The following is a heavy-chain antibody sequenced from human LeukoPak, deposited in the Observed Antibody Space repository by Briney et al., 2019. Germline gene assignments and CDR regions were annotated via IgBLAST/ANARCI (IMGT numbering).Heavy chain of an antibody. V-gene: IGHV4-34*01. Sequence: PSETLSLTCAVYGGSFSGYYWSWIRQPPGKGLEWIGDINHSGSTNYNPSLKSRVTISVDTSKNQFSLKLSSVTAADTAVYYCARGGRYGDYGIDYWGQGTLVTVSS. CDR3: ARGGRYGDYGIDY. CDR2: INHSGST. J-gene: IGHJ4*02. CDR1: GGSFSGYY. D-gene: IGHD4-17*01.